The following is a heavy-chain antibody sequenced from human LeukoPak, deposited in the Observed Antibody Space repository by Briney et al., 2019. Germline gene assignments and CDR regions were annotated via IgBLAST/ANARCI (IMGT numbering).Heavy chain of an antibody. V-gene: IGHV4-59*01. CDR3: ARPSTGSYFDY. CDR1: GGSMSRYY. Sequence: SETLSLTCTVSGGSMSRYYWSWIRQPPGKGLEWIGYMYYSGSTKYTPSLKSRVTISVDTSKNQFSLKLSSVTAADTAVYYCARPSTGSYFDYWGQGTLVTVSS. D-gene: IGHD3-3*02. J-gene: IGHJ4*02. CDR2: MYYSGST.